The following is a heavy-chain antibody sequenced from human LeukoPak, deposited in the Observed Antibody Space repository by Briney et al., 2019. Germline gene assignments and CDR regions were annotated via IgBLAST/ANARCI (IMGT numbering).Heavy chain of an antibody. J-gene: IGHJ5*02. V-gene: IGHV3-11*01. CDR1: GFTFSDYY. Sequence: GGSLRLSCAASGFTFSDYYMSWIRQAPGRGLEWVSYISSSGSTIYYADSVKGRFTISRDNAKNSLYLQMNSLRAEDTAVYYCAKDPFQNSYRWFDPWGQGTLVTVSS. CDR3: AKDPFQNSYRWFDP. D-gene: IGHD4-11*01. CDR2: ISSSGSTI.